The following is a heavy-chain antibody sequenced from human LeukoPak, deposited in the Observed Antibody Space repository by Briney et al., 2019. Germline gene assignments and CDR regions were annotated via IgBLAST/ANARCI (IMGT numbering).Heavy chain of an antibody. D-gene: IGHD1-26*01. J-gene: IGHJ3*02. CDR1: GASITSCY. V-gene: IGHV4-4*07. CDR3: VRDGANWEEPNDAFDT. Sequence: PSETLSLTCAVSGASITSCYWSWVRQSAAKALEWIGRLHTTGTTNCHPSLKSRVTMSGDSSKNQLSLTLTSVTAADTAVYYCVRDGANWEEPNDAFDTWGQGTLVTVSS. CDR2: LHTTGTT.